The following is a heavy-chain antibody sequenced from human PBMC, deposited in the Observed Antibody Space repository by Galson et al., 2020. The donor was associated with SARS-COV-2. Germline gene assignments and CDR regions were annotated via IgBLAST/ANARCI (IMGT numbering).Heavy chain of an antibody. V-gene: IGHV3-11*01. D-gene: IGHD3-3*01. CDR2: ISSSTI. J-gene: IGHJ6*02. CDR3: ARDYSSITIFGVVTKYGMDV. Sequence: TGGSLRLSCAASGFTFSDYYMSWIRQAPGKGLEWVSYISSSTIYYADSVKGRFTISRDNAKNSLYLQMNSLRAEDTAVYYCARDYSSITIFGVVTKYGMDVWGQGTTVTVSS. CDR1: GFTFSDYY.